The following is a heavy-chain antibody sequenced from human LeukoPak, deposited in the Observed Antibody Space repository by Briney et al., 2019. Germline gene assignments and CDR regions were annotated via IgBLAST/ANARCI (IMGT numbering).Heavy chain of an antibody. Sequence: PGGSLRLSCAASGFTLSSYSMNWVRQAPGKGLEWVSSISSSSSYIYYADSVKGRFTISRDNAKNSLYLQMNSLRAEDTAVYYCARDRARTYYYDSSGYYVGSAFDIWGQGTMVTVSS. V-gene: IGHV3-21*01. CDR2: ISSSSSYI. J-gene: IGHJ3*02. CDR3: ARDRARTYYYDSSGYYVGSAFDI. D-gene: IGHD3-22*01. CDR1: GFTLSSYS.